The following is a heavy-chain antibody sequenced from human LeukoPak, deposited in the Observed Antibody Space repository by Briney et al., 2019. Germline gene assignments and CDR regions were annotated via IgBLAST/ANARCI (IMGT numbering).Heavy chain of an antibody. J-gene: IGHJ4*02. CDR2: MNPNSGNT. CDR3: ARGFINYPIVGASNGEVFNY. D-gene: IGHD1-26*01. V-gene: IGHV1-8*02. Sequence: ASVKVSCKASGGTFSSYAISWVRQAPGQGLEWMGWMNPNSGNTGYAQKFQGRVTMTRNTSISTAYMELSSLRSEDTAVYYCARGFINYPIVGASNGEVFNYWGQGTLVTVSS. CDR1: GGTFSSYA.